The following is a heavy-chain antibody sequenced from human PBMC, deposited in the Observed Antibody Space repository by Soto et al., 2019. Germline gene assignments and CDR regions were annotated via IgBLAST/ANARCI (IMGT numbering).Heavy chain of an antibody. Sequence: SETLSLTCTVSGGSISSYYWSWIRQPPGKGLEWIGYIYYSGSTNYNPSLKSRVTISVDTSKNQFSLKLSSVTAADTAVYYCARDHCSGGSCYSLAFDIWGQGTMVTVSS. CDR3: ARDHCSGGSCYSLAFDI. CDR1: GGSISSYY. CDR2: IYYSGST. V-gene: IGHV4-59*01. D-gene: IGHD2-15*01. J-gene: IGHJ3*02.